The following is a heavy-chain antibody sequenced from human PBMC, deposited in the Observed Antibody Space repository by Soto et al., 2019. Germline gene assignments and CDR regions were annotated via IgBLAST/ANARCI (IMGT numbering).Heavy chain of an antibody. CDR1: GFTFSSYG. J-gene: IGHJ6*02. D-gene: IGHD1-26*01. V-gene: IGHV3-30*18. Sequence: PGGSLRLSCAASGFTFSSYGMHWVRQAPGKGLEWVAVISYDGSNKYYADSVKGRFTISRDNSKNTLYLQMNSLRAEDTAVYYCANSLEANYYYGMDVWRQVTTVTVS. CDR3: ANSLEANYYYGMDV. CDR2: ISYDGSNK.